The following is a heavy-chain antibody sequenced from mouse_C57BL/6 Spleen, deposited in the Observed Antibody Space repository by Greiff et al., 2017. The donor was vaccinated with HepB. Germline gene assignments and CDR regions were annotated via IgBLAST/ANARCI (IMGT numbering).Heavy chain of an antibody. Sequence: EVQLQESGPGLVKPSQSLSLTCSVTGYSITSGYYWNWIRQFPGNKLEWMGYISYDGSNNYNPSLKNRISITRDTSKNQFFLKLNSVTTEDTATYYCARGDYYSNYGDWFAYWGQGTLVTVSA. J-gene: IGHJ3*01. CDR1: GYSITSGYY. CDR3: ARGDYYSNYGDWFAY. V-gene: IGHV3-6*01. D-gene: IGHD2-5*01. CDR2: ISYDGSN.